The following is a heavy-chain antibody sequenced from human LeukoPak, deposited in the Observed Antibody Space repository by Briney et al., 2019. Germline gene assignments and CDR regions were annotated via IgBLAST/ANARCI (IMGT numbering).Heavy chain of an antibody. Sequence: ASVKISCKASGYTFTINHIHWVRQAPGQGLEWMGVINPSGDSTTYAQNFQGRVTMTRDTSTSTVYMELRSLRSEDTAIYYCAKLATSDTGGTYWGQGTLVTVSS. D-gene: IGHD3-3*02. CDR1: GYTFTINH. V-gene: IGHV1-46*01. CDR2: INPSGDST. CDR3: AKLATSDTGGTY. J-gene: IGHJ4*02.